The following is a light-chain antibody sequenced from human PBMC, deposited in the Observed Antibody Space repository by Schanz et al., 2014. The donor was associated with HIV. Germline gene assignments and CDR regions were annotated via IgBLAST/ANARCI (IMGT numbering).Light chain of an antibody. J-gene: IGKJ5*01. Sequence: DIQMTQSPSSLSASVGDRVTITCQASEDISNYLNWFQHKPGKAPKLLIYDASNLETGVPSRFSGGGSGTDFTFTITSLQPEDYATYFCQHFDSLPITFGQGTRLEIK. CDR3: QHFDSLPIT. CDR1: EDISNY. CDR2: DAS. V-gene: IGKV1-33*01.